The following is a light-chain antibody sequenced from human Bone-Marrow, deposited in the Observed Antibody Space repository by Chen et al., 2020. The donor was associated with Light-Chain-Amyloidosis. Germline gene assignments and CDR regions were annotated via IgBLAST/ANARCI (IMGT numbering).Light chain of an antibody. V-gene: IGKV2D-29*02. CDR1: QSLLQSNGKTY. J-gene: IGKJ4*01. Sequence: EIVMTQTPLTLAATPGQPASISCKSSQSLLQSNGKTYLYRYLQKPGQSPQLLIYGVSKRFSGVSDRFSGGGSGTDFTLTISRVEAEDVGVYYCMQSRQFPLTFGGGTKVEI. CDR2: GVS. CDR3: MQSRQFPLT.